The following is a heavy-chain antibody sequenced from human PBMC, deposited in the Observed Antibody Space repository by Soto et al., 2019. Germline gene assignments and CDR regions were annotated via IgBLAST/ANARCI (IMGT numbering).Heavy chain of an antibody. Sequence: QVQLVQSGAEVKKPGSSVKVSCKASGGTFSSYAISWVRQAPGQGLEWMGGIIPIFGTANYAQKFQRRVTITADKSTSTAYMELSSLRSEDTAVYYCARDPPRYYYDSSGYYYWGQGTLVTVSS. J-gene: IGHJ4*02. D-gene: IGHD3-22*01. CDR3: ARDPPRYYYDSSGYYY. CDR2: IIPIFGTA. CDR1: GGTFSSYA. V-gene: IGHV1-69*06.